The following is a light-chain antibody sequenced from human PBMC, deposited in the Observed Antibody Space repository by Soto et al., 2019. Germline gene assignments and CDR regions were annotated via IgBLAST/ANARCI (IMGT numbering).Light chain of an antibody. V-gene: IGKV1-33*01. CDR1: QDIGSW. CDR3: QQYENLPT. Sequence: DIQVTQSPSSVSASVGDRVTITCRAGQDIGSWLTWSTHKPGRAPKVLIYDASNLEAGVPSRFRGSGSGTDFTFTISRLQPEEIATYYCQQYENLPTFGQGTRLEIK. J-gene: IGKJ5*01. CDR2: DAS.